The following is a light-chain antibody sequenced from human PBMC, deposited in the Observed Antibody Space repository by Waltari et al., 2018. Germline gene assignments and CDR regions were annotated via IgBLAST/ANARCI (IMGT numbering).Light chain of an antibody. CDR1: SPNIGGNT. J-gene: IGLJ3*02. CDR2: NNK. CDR3: AAWDDSLNGWV. Sequence: HSVLTQPPSASGTPGQRVTISCSGSSPNIGGNTVNCYQELPGTAPKLLIHNNKQRPAGVPDRLSGSKYATSASLAISGLQSEDEADYYCAAWDDSLNGWVFGGGTKLTVL. V-gene: IGLV1-44*01.